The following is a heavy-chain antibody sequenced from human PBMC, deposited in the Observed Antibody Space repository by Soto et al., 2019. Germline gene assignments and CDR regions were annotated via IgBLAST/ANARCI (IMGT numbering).Heavy chain of an antibody. J-gene: IGHJ5*02. CDR3: ARVAARPGWFDP. Sequence: SVKVSCKASGGTFSSYAISWVRQAPGQGLEWMGGIIPIFGTANCAQKFQGRVTITADESTSTAYMELSSLRSEDTAVYYCARVAARPGWFDPWGQGTLVTVSS. V-gene: IGHV1-69*13. CDR2: IIPIFGTA. D-gene: IGHD6-6*01. CDR1: GGTFSSYA.